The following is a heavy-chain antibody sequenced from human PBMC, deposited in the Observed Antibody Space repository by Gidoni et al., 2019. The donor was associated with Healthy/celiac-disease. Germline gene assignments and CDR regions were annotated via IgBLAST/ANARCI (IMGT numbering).Heavy chain of an antibody. CDR1: GFTFSSYS. V-gene: IGHV3-21*01. J-gene: IGHJ4*02. CDR3: AREDIAAAGTDY. D-gene: IGHD6-13*01. Sequence: EVQLVESGGGLVKPGGSLRLSCAASGFTFSSYSMNWVRQAPGKGLEWVSSISSSSSYIYYADSVKGRFTISRDNAKNSLYLQMNSLRAEDTAVYYCAREDIAAAGTDYWGQGTLVTVSS. CDR2: ISSSSSYI.